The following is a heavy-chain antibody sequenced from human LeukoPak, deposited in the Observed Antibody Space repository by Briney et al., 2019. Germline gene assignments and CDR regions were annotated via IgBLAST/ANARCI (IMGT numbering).Heavy chain of an antibody. CDR1: GGSISSGDYY. J-gene: IGHJ4*02. V-gene: IGHV4-30-4*01. Sequence: SETLSLTCTVSGGSISSGDYYWSWIRQPPGKGLEWIGYIYYSGSTYYNPSLKSRVTISVDTSKNQFSLKLSSVTAADTAVYYCARDAATAGTTDYWGQGTPVTVSS. CDR3: ARDAATAGTTDY. D-gene: IGHD1-14*01. CDR2: IYYSGST.